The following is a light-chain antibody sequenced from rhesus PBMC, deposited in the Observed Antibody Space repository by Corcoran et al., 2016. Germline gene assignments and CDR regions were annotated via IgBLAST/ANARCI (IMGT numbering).Light chain of an antibody. CDR3: CSYAGSFTFYV. CDR1: SSDIGAYNF. CDR2: EVS. J-gene: IGLJ1*01. Sequence: QAALTQPRSVSGSPGQSVTISCTGASSDIGAYNFVSWYQQLPATAPKLLIYEVSKRPSGVSDRFSGSKSGSTASLTISGLQAEDEADYFCCSYAGSFTFYVLVGGTRLTVL. V-gene: IGLV2-32*01.